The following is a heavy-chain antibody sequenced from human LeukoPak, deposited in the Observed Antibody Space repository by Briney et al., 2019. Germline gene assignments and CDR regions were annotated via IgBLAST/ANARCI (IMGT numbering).Heavy chain of an antibody. Sequence: GSLRLSCAASGFTFSRYWMHWVRQAPGKGLVWVSRIDEYGTTINYADSVKGRFTISRNNAGDTLFLQMNSLRAEDTAVYYCVSFYETYWGRGTLVTVSS. CDR3: VSFYETY. V-gene: IGHV3-74*01. D-gene: IGHD2/OR15-2a*01. CDR2: IDEYGTTI. CDR1: GFTFSRYW. J-gene: IGHJ4*02.